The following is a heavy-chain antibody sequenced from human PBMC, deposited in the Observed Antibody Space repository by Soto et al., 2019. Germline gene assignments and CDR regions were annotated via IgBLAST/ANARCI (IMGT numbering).Heavy chain of an antibody. CDR1: GYTFXDXX. J-gene: IGHJ6*02. CDR3: ARGNPFNYAGFDV. Sequence: QAHLEQSGAEVKRPGASXXXXXXXSGYTFXDXXXNXLRQASGQGPEWMGWMNAKSGDTFFAQRFQGKFNMTWDTSLSTAYMEVGSLTSDDTAMYYCARGNPFNYAGFDVWGQGTTVAVSS. CDR2: MNAKSGDT. V-gene: IGHV1-8*01. D-gene: IGHD3-16*01.